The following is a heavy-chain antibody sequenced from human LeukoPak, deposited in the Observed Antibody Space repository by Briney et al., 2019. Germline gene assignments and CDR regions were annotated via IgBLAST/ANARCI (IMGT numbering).Heavy chain of an antibody. CDR3: APVLLYFDWSPP. CDR2: MNPNSGNT. Sequence: ASVKVSCKASGYTFTSYDINWVRQATGQGLEWMGWMNPNSGNTGYAQKFQGRVTMTRNTSISTAYMELSSLRSEDTAVYYCAPVLLYFDWSPPWGQGTLVTVSS. V-gene: IGHV1-8*01. CDR1: GYTFTSYD. J-gene: IGHJ5*02. D-gene: IGHD3-9*01.